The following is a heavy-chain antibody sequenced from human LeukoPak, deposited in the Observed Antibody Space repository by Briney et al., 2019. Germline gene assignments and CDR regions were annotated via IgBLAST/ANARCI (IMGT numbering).Heavy chain of an antibody. CDR2: INSNTGDT. CDR3: AREGGHGYNFPDFDY. CDR1: GYTFITYY. Sequence: GSVKVSCKTSGYTFITYYIHWLRQAPGQGLEWMGRINSNTGDTNYAQNFQGRVTMARDTSISTACMELSRLMSDDTAVYYCAREGGHGYNFPDFDYWGQGTLVTVSS. D-gene: IGHD5-24*01. V-gene: IGHV1-2*06. J-gene: IGHJ4*02.